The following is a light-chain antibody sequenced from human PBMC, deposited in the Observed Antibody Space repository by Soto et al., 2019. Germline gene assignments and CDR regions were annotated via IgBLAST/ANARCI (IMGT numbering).Light chain of an antibody. CDR3: SSYACNNVVV. CDR2: EVS. V-gene: IGLV2-8*01. J-gene: IGLJ2*01. CDR1: SSDVGGYNY. Sequence: QSALTQPPSASGSPGQSVTISCTGTSSDVGGYNYVSWYQQHPAKAPKLMIYEVSKRPSGVPDRFSGSRSGNTASLTVSGLQAEDEADYYCSSYACNNVVVFGGGTKLTVL.